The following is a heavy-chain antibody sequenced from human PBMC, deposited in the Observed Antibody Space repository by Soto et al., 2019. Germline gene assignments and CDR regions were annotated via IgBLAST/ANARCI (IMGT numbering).Heavy chain of an antibody. D-gene: IGHD5-12*01. Sequence: GGSLRLSCAASGFTFSSYGMHWVRQAPGKGLEWVAVISYDGSNKYYADSVKGRFTISRDNSKNTLYLQMNSLRAEDTAVYYCAKRRSGGYSGYDSFDYWGQGTLVTVSS. CDR2: ISYDGSNK. V-gene: IGHV3-30*18. CDR3: AKRRSGGYSGYDSFDY. J-gene: IGHJ4*02. CDR1: GFTFSSYG.